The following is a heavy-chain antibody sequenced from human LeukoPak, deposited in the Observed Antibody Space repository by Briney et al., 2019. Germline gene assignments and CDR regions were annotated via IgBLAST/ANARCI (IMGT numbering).Heavy chain of an antibody. D-gene: IGHD3-22*01. CDR3: ARDLGYGHGYFDY. CDR2: IYYSGST. V-gene: IGHV4-59*01. Sequence: PSETLSLTCTVSGGSISSYYWSWILQHPGKGLEWIGYIYYSGSTNYNPSLKSRVTISVDTSKNQFSLKLSSVTAADTAVYYCARDLGYGHGYFDYWGQGTLVTVSS. CDR1: GGSISSYY. J-gene: IGHJ4*02.